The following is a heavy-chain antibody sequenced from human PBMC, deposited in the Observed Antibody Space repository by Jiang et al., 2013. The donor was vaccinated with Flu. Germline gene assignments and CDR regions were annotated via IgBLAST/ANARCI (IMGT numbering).Heavy chain of an antibody. V-gene: IGHV1-2*04. CDR2: INPNSGGT. CDR1: GYTFTGYY. J-gene: IGHJ6*03. Sequence: SVKVSCKASGYTFTGYYMHWVRQAPGQGLEWMGWINPNSGGTNYAQKFQGWVTMTRDTSISTAYMELSRLRSDDTAVYYCARSPSERGHYYMDVWGKGTTVTVSS. D-gene: IGHD1-1*01. CDR3: ARSPSERGHYYMDV.